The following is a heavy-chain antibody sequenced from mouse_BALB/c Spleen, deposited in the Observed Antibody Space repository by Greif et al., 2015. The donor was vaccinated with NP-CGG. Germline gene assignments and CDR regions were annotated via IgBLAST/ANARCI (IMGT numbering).Heavy chain of an antibody. V-gene: IGHV1-9*01. J-gene: IGHJ4*01. D-gene: IGHD2-1*01. CDR2: ILPGSGST. Sequence: QVQLQQSGAELMKPGASVKISCKATGYTFSSYWIEWVKQRPGHGLEWIGEILPGSGSTNYNEKFKGKATFTADTSSNTAYMQLSSLTSEDSAVYYCARPPGNYYAMDYWGQGTSVTVSS. CDR3: ARPPGNYYAMDY. CDR1: GYTFSSYW.